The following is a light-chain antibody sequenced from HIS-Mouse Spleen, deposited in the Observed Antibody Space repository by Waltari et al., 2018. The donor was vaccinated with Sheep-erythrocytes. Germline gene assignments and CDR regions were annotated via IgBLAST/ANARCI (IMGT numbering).Light chain of an antibody. CDR2: DVS. Sequence: QSALTQPRSVSGSPGQAVTIPCTATSSDVGGYYYVSWYQQNPGKAPKLMIYDVSKRPSGVPDRFSGSKSGNTASLTISGLQAEDEADYYCCSYAGSYNHVFATGTKVTVL. CDR1: SSDVGGYYY. J-gene: IGLJ1*01. CDR3: CSYAGSYNHV. V-gene: IGLV2-11*01.